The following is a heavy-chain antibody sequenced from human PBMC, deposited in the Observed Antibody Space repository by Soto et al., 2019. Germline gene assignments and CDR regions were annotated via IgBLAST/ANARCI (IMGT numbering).Heavy chain of an antibody. D-gene: IGHD3-22*01. CDR3: ARDRRYYDSSGYTYFDY. J-gene: IGHJ4*02. CDR1: GGTFSSYA. CDR2: IIPIFGTA. Sequence: QVQLVQSGAEVKKPGSSVKVSCKASGGTFSSYAISWVRQAPGQGLEWMGGIIPIFGTANYAQKFQGRVTITADESTSTAYMELSSLRSEDTAVNYCARDRRYYDSSGYTYFDYWGQGTLVTVSS. V-gene: IGHV1-69*01.